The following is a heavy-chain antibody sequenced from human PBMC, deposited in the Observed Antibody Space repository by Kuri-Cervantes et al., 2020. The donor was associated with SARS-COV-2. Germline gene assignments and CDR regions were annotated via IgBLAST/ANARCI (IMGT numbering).Heavy chain of an antibody. V-gene: IGHV4-39*07. Sequence: GSLRLSCTVSGGSISSSSYYWGWIRQPPGKGLEWIGEINHTGSTNYNPSLKSRVTISVDTSKNQFSLKLSSVTAADTAVYYCARARIAAAFVDYWGQGTLVTVSS. CDR3: ARARIAAAFVDY. D-gene: IGHD6-13*01. J-gene: IGHJ4*02. CDR1: GGSISSSSYY. CDR2: INHTGST.